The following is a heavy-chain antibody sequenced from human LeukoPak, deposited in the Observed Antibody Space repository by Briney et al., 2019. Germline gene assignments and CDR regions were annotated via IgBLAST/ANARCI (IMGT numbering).Heavy chain of an antibody. Sequence: GGSLRLSCAASGCDFSSNWMHWVRHAPGQGLVWVSRIKGDGISTNYADSVKGRFTISRDIAKNTLYLQMNSLRAEDTGVYYCAKDHYWSIDYWGRGTLVTVSS. J-gene: IGHJ4*02. D-gene: IGHD3-3*01. CDR3: AKDHYWSIDY. V-gene: IGHV3-74*01. CDR2: IKGDGIST. CDR1: GCDFSSNW.